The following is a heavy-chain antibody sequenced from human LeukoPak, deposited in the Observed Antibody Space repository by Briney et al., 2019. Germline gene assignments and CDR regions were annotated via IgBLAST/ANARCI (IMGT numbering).Heavy chain of an antibody. J-gene: IGHJ6*02. Sequence: GGSLRLSCAASGFTFSRYAMHWVRQAPGKGLEWVAVISYDGSNKYYADSVKGRFTISRDNSKNTLYLQMNSLRAEDTAVYYCARDQDPDYYYGMDVWGQGTTVTVSS. D-gene: IGHD2-15*01. V-gene: IGHV3-30*04. CDR2: ISYDGSNK. CDR1: GFTFSRYA. CDR3: ARDQDPDYYYGMDV.